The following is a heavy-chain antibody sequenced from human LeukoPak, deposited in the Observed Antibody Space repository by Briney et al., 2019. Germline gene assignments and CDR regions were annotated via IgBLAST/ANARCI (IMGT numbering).Heavy chain of an antibody. V-gene: IGHV1-69*05. CDR3: ARVYDSSGYYYGY. Sequence: SVKVSCKASGGTFSSYAISWVRQAPGQGLEWMGGIIPIFGTANYAQRFKGRVTITTDESTSTAYMELSSLRSEDTAVYYCARVYDSSGYYYGYWGQGTLVTVSS. CDR2: IIPIFGTA. CDR1: GGTFSSYA. J-gene: IGHJ4*02. D-gene: IGHD3-22*01.